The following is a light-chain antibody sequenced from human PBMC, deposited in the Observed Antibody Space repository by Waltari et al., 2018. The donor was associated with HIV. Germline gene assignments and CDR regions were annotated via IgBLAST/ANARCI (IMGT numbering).Light chain of an antibody. J-gene: IGKJ1*01. CDR1: QSVGSSF. CDR2: GAS. Sequence: EIVLTQSPGTLSLSPGERATLSCRASQSVGSSFLAWYQQKPGQAPRLLIYGASTRATGIPDRFTGSGSGTDFALTISRLEPEDFAVYFCQQFGNSPSPTWTFGQGTKVEI. CDR3: QQFGNSPSPTWT. V-gene: IGKV3-20*01.